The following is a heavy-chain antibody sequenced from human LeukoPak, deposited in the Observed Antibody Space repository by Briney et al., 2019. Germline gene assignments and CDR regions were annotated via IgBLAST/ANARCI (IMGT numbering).Heavy chain of an antibody. D-gene: IGHD3-9*01. Sequence: SETLSLTCTVSGGSISSGGYYWSWIRQHPGKGLEWIGYIYYSGSTYYNPSLKSRVTISVDTSKNQISLKLSSVTAADTAVYYCARDIAYYDILTGLKGYYFDYWGQGTLVTVSS. V-gene: IGHV4-31*03. J-gene: IGHJ4*02. CDR2: IYYSGST. CDR1: GGSISSGGYY. CDR3: ARDIAYYDILTGLKGYYFDY.